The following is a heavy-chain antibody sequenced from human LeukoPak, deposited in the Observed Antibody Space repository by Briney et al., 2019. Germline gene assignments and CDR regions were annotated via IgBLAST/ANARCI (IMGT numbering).Heavy chain of an antibody. Sequence: GGSLRLSCAASGFTVSSNYMSWVRQAPGKGLEWVSVIYSGGSTYYADSVKGRFTISRDNSKNTLYLQMNSLRAEDTAVYYCAKNRVVDYYYYYGMDVWGQGTTVTVSS. V-gene: IGHV3-66*01. CDR1: GFTVSSNY. J-gene: IGHJ6*02. CDR2: IYSGGST. CDR3: AKNRVVDYYYYYGMDV. D-gene: IGHD1-14*01.